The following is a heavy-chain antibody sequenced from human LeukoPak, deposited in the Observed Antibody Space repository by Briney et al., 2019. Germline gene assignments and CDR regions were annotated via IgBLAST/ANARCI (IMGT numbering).Heavy chain of an antibody. V-gene: IGHV3-21*01. CDR3: VRDVFSSAAGTSFDY. CDR2: IRSSANYM. CDR1: GFTLSGYG. J-gene: IGHJ4*02. Sequence: NPGGSLRLSCAASGFTLSGYGLSWVHQAPGKGLEWVSSIRSSANYMYYADSVKGRFTISRDNAKNSLYVQMNSLRAEDTAVYYCVRDVFSSAAGTSFDYWGQGTLVTVSS. D-gene: IGHD6-13*01.